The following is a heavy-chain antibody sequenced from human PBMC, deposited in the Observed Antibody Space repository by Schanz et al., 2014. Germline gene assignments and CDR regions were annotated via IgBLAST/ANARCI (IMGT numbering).Heavy chain of an antibody. J-gene: IGHJ4*02. V-gene: IGHV3-21*01. CDR3: ARGARQYSGSYSPSDY. D-gene: IGHD1-26*01. CDR1: GFTFSSYT. CDR2: ISSTSTYL. Sequence: EVQLVESGGGLVKPGDSLRLSCAASGFTFSSYTMKWVRQAPGKGLEWVSSISSTSTYLYYADSVKGRFTISRDSARNSLYLQMSSLRAEDTAVYYCARGARQYSGSYSPSDYWGQGTLVTVSS.